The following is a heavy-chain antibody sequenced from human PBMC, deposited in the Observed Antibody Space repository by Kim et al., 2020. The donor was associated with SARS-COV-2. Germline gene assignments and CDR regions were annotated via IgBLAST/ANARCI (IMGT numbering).Heavy chain of an antibody. Sequence: GGSLRLSCAASGFTFSGSAMHWVRQASGKGLEWVGRIRSKANSYVTAYAASVKGRFTISRDDSKNTAYLQMNSLKTEDTAVYYCFIVGATKDAFDIWGQGTMVTVSS. V-gene: IGHV3-73*01. J-gene: IGHJ3*02. D-gene: IGHD1-26*01. CDR3: FIVGATKDAFDI. CDR1: GFTFSGSA. CDR2: IRSKANSYVT.